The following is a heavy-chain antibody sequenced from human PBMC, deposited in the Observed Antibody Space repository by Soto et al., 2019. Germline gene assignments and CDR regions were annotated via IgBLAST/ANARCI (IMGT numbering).Heavy chain of an antibody. V-gene: IGHV4-31*03. CDR1: GGSISSGGYY. J-gene: IGHJ5*02. D-gene: IGHD6-13*01. Sequence: QVQLQESGPGLVKPSQTLSLTCTVSGGSISSGGYYWSWIRQHPGKCLEWIGYIYYSGNTYYKPYLKSRVTISVDTSKNQFSLKLSSVTAADTAVYYCARDSRQLTQGWFDPWGQGTLVTVSS. CDR2: IYYSGNT. CDR3: ARDSRQLTQGWFDP.